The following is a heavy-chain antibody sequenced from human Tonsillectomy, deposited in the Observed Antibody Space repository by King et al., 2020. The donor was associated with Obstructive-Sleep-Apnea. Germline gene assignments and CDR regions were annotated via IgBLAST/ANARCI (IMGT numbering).Heavy chain of an antibody. CDR2: IRSKVNSYAT. J-gene: IGHJ4*02. V-gene: IGHV3-73*01. Sequence: VQLVESGGGSVQPGGSLKLSCEASGFTFSASPMHWVRQASRKGLEWVGHIRSKVNSYATEYPASVRGRFTVSRDDSKNTAYLQMNSLKTEDTAVYYCTRSYFDSSGYYYFDYWGQGTLVTVSS. CDR3: TRSYFDSSGYYYFDY. CDR1: GFTFSASP. D-gene: IGHD3-22*01.